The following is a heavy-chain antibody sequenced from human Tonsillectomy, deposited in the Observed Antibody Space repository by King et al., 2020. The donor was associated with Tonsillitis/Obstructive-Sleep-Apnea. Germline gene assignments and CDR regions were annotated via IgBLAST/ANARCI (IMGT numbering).Heavy chain of an antibody. J-gene: IGHJ6*03. CDR1: GYTFTSYA. V-gene: IGHV7-4-1*02. CDR3: ARDLRGYSSSWYRDGYYYYMDV. D-gene: IGHD6-13*01. Sequence: VQLVQSGSELKKPGASVKVSCKASGYTFTSYAMNWVRQAPGQGLEWMGWINTNTGNPTYAQGFTGRFVFSLDTSVSTAYLQISSLKAEDTAVYYCARDLRGYSSSWYRDGYYYYMDVWGKGTTVTVSS. CDR2: INTNTGNP.